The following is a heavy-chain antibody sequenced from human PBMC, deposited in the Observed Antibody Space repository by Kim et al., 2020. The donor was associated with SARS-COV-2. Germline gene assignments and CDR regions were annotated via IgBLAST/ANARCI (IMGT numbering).Heavy chain of an antibody. J-gene: IGHJ4*02. D-gene: IGHD6-19*01. CDR3: ARSELAVAGTFDY. Sequence: GGSLRLSCAASGFTFSSYSMNWVRQAPGKGLEWVSSISSSSSYIYYADSVKGRFTISRDNAKNSLYLQMNSLRAEDTAVYYCARSELAVAGTFDYWGQGTLVTVSS. V-gene: IGHV3-21*01. CDR1: GFTFSSYS. CDR2: ISSSSSYI.